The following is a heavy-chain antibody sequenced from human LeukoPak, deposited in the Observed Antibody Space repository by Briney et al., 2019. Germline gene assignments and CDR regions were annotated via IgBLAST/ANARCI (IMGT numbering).Heavy chain of an antibody. J-gene: IGHJ1*01. V-gene: IGHV1-2*02. CDR1: GYTFTGYC. CDR3: ARDLDNYSGSGSYYNGDPLFQH. Sequence: ASVKVSCKASGYTFTGYCIHWVRQAPGQGLEWMGWTNPNSGGTNYAQKFQGRVTMTRDTSISTGYLELSRLRSDDTAVYYCARDLDNYSGSGSYYNGDPLFQHWGQGTLVTVSS. CDR2: TNPNSGGT. D-gene: IGHD3-10*01.